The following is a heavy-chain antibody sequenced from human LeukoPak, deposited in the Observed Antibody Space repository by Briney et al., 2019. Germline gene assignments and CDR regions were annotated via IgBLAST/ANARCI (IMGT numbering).Heavy chain of an antibody. CDR2: INHSGST. J-gene: IGHJ6*02. D-gene: IGHD5-18*01. Sequence: SETLSLTCAVYGGSFSGYYWSWIRQPPGKGLEWIGEINHSGSTNYNPSLKSRVTISVDPSKNQFSLKLSSVTAADTAVYYCARGRGYSYGYYYYGMDVWGQGTTVTVSS. CDR1: GGSFSGYY. CDR3: ARGRGYSYGYYYYGMDV. V-gene: IGHV4-34*01.